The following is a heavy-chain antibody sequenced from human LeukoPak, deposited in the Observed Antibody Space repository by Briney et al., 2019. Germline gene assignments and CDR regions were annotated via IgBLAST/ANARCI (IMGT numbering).Heavy chain of an antibody. CDR3: ARGRYDILTGEAYCDY. CDR1: GYTFTSYD. Sequence: ASVKVSCKASGYTFTSYDINWVRQATGQGLEWMGWMNPNSGNTGYAQKFQGRVTMTRNTSISTAYMELSSLRSEDTAVYYCARGRYDILTGEAYCDYWGQGTLATVSS. J-gene: IGHJ4*02. V-gene: IGHV1-8*01. D-gene: IGHD3-9*01. CDR2: MNPNSGNT.